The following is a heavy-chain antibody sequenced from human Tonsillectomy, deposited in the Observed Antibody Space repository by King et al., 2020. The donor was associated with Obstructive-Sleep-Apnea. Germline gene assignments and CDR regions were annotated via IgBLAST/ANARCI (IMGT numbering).Heavy chain of an antibody. J-gene: IGHJ2*01. CDR3: AKDTYYYDSSGSWYFDL. D-gene: IGHD3-22*01. Sequence: VQLVESGGGVVQPGRSLRLSCAASGFTFSSYGMHWVRQAPGKGLEWVAFIRYDGSNKYYADSEKGRFTISRDNSKNTLYLQMNSLRAEDTAVYYCAKDTYYYDSSGSWYFDLWGRGTLVTVSS. CDR2: IRYDGSNK. CDR1: GFTFSSYG. V-gene: IGHV3-30*02.